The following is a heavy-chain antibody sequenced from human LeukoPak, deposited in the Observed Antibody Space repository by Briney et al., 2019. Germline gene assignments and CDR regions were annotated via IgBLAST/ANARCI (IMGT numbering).Heavy chain of an antibody. CDR1: GYTFTSYG. CDR2: ISAYNGNT. CDR3: AKDHRGQIVPYYFDY. Sequence: ASVKVSCKASGYTFTSYGISWVRQAPAQGLEWMGWISAYNGNTNYAQKLQGRVTMTTDTSTSTAYMELRSLRSDDTAVYYCAKDHRGQIVPYYFDYWGQGTLVTVSS. J-gene: IGHJ4*02. D-gene: IGHD3-22*01. V-gene: IGHV1-18*01.